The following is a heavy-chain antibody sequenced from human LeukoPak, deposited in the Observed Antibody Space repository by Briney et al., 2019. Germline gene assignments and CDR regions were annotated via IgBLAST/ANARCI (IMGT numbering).Heavy chain of an antibody. CDR2: ISAYNGNT. V-gene: IGHV1-18*01. CDR3: ARVWRYSSSWYRDPDTFDY. Sequence: ASVKVSCXASGYTFTSYGISWVRQAPGQGLEWMGWISAYNGNTNYAQKLQGRVTMTTDTSTSTAYMELRSLRSDDTAVYYCARVWRYSSSWYRDPDTFDYWGQGTLVTVSS. CDR1: GYTFTSYG. D-gene: IGHD6-13*01. J-gene: IGHJ4*02.